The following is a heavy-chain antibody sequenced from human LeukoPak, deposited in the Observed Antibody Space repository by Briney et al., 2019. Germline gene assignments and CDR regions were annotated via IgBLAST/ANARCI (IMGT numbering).Heavy chain of an antibody. J-gene: IGHJ4*02. V-gene: IGHV3-30*02. CDR2: IRYDANKK. CDR3: ARESRRVGEGDFDY. D-gene: IGHD1-26*01. Sequence: GGSLRLSCVVSGFTFSSNGMHWVRQAPGKGLEWVAFIRYDANKKYYADSVKGRFTISRDNAKNSLYLQMNSLRAEDTAVYYCARESRRVGEGDFDYWGQGTLVTVSS. CDR1: GFTFSSNG.